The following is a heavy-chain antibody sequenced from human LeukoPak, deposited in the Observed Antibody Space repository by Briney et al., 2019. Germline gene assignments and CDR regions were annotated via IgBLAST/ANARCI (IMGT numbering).Heavy chain of an antibody. V-gene: IGHV4-39*01. D-gene: IGHD3-16*01. Sequence: SETLSLTCAVSGGSIRSSYYYWGWIRQPPGKGLEWIGSIYDSGSTYYNPSLKSRVTISVDTSKKQFSLKLSSVTAADTAVYYCARAALLMITFGGVSRFDPWGQGTLVTVSS. CDR2: IYDSGST. CDR1: GGSIRSSYYY. J-gene: IGHJ5*02. CDR3: ARAALLMITFGGVSRFDP.